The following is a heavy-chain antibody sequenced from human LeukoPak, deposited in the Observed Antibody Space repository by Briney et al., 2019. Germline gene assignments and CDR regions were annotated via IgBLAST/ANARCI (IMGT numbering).Heavy chain of an antibody. CDR1: GGSISSTSYY. CDR2: IYYSGST. D-gene: IGHD3-22*01. V-gene: IGHV4-39*01. J-gene: IGHJ4*02. Sequence: SETLSLTCTVSGGSISSTSYYWGWIRQPPGKGLEWIGSIYYSGSTYYNPSLKSRVTISVDTSKNQFSLKLSSVTAADTAVYYCARGSGYYYGDFDYWGQGTLVTVSS. CDR3: ARGSGYYYGDFDY.